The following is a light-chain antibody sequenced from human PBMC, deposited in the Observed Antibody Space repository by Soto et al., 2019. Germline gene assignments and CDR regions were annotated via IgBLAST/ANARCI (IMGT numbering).Light chain of an antibody. V-gene: IGKV1-5*03. Sequence: DIQMTQSPSTLSASVGDRVTITCRASQSIDSSLAWFQQKPGKAPRLLIYKASTLESGVPSRFSGSGSGTEFTLTISSVQPDDFATYYCHQYYNFRTFGQGTRVEIK. CDR1: QSIDSS. CDR2: KAS. J-gene: IGKJ1*01. CDR3: HQYYNFRT.